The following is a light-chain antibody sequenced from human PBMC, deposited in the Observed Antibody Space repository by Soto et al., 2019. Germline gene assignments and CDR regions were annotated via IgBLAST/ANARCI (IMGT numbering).Light chain of an antibody. CDR3: QQYDNLLALT. CDR2: DAS. Sequence: DIPMTQSPSSLSASVGDRVTITCQASQDISTYLNWYQQKPGKAPKHLIYDASNLETGVPSRFSGSGSGTDFTFTISSLQPEEIATYYCQQYDNLLALTFGGGTKVEIK. CDR1: QDISTY. V-gene: IGKV1-33*01. J-gene: IGKJ4*01.